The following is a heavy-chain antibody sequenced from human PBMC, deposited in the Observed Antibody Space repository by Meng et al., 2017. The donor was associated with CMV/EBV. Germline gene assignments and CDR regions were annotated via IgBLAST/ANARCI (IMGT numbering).Heavy chain of an antibody. V-gene: IGHV1-69*12. CDR2: IIPVFETA. D-gene: IGHD1-26*01. Sequence: QVHLVQSAAEVKKPGSSVKVSCKTSGGTFSTFSSSWVRQAPGEGLEWMGGIIPVFETANYAERFQDRVTITADDSTTTAYMELSSLRADDTALYFCARGGDSWYSDYWGQGTLVTVSS. CDR3: ARGGDSWYSDY. J-gene: IGHJ4*02. CDR1: GGTFSTFS.